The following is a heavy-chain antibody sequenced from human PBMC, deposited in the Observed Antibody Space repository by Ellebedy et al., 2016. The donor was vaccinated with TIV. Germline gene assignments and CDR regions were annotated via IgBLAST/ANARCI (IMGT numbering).Heavy chain of an antibody. CDR1: GFTFSSYW. CDR3: VRYVAAFDI. J-gene: IGHJ3*02. D-gene: IGHD3-16*01. V-gene: IGHV3-7*03. CDR2: INKDGSEK. Sequence: PGGSLRLSCAGSGFTFSSYWMSWVRQAPGKGLEWVANINKDGSEKYYVDSVKGRFTNSRDNAKKPLYLQMNSLRAEDTAVYYCVRYVAAFDIWGQGTMVTVSS.